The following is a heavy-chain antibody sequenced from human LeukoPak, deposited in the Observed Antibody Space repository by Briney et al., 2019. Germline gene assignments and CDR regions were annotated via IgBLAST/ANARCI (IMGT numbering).Heavy chain of an antibody. CDR1: GFTFSNYS. Sequence: QSGGSLRLSCAASGFTFSNYSMTWVRQAPGKGLEWVSSISGSDTSTYYADSVKGRITISRDNSKNTLELQMDSLRAEDTAVYYCTKARSASSSSCYNYWGQGILVTVSS. V-gene: IGHV3-23*01. J-gene: IGHJ4*02. CDR3: TKARSASSSSCYNY. CDR2: ISGSDTST. D-gene: IGHD2-2*02.